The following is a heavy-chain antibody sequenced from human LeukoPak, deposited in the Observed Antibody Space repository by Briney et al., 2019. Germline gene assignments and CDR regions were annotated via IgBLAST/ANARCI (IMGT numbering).Heavy chain of an antibody. V-gene: IGHV3-49*04. D-gene: IGHD5-18*01. Sequence: GGSLRLSCTASEVSDYAVSWVRRAPGKDLEWVGFIRSKTYGGTAEYAASVKGRFSISRGDSKTIAYLQMNSLTIENTAVYYCTLANRAYAYGYDYWGQGTLVTVSS. CDR2: IRSKTYGGTA. CDR1: EVSDYA. CDR3: TLANRAYAYGYDY. J-gene: IGHJ4*02.